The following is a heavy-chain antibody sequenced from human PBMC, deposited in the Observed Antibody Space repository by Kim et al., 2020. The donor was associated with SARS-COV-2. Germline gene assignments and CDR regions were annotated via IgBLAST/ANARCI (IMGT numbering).Heavy chain of an antibody. CDR2: GGST. J-gene: IGHJ5*02. Sequence: GGSTYYADSVKGRFTNSRHNSKTRLYLQMTSLKAEDTAECYCARDLPDSAWGQGTLVTVSS. V-gene: IGHV3-53*04. D-gene: IGHD1-26*01. CDR3: ARDLPDSA.